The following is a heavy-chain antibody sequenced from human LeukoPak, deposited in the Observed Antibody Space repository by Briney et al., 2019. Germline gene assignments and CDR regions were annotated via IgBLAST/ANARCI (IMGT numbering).Heavy chain of an antibody. CDR1: GFSFSSYW. V-gene: IGHV3-7*01. CDR2: IKQDGSEK. CDR3: ARGGGYDFWSGYNNLFDP. Sequence: GGSLRLSCAASGFSFSSYWMSWVRQAPGKGLEWVANIKQDGSEKYYVDSVKGRFTISRDNAKNSLYLQMNSLRAEDTAVYYCARGGGYDFWSGYNNLFDPWGQGTLVTVSS. J-gene: IGHJ5*02. D-gene: IGHD3-3*01.